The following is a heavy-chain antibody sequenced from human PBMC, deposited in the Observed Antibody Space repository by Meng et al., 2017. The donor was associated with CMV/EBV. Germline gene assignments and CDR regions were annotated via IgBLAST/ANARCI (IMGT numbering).Heavy chain of an antibody. Sequence: GASLMISCAASGFTFSNAWMSWVRQAPGKGLEWVGRIKSKTDGGTTDYAAPVKGRVTISRDDSTNTLYLQMNSLKTEDTAVYYCTTVGRRYYYYGMDVWGQGTTVTVSS. CDR2: IKSKTDGGTT. CDR3: TTVGRRYYYYGMDV. CDR1: GFTFSNAW. J-gene: IGHJ6*02. V-gene: IGHV3-15*01. D-gene: IGHD3-10*01.